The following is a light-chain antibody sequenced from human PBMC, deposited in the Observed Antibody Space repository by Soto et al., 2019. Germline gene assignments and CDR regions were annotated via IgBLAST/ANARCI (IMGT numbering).Light chain of an antibody. Sequence: QSVLTQPASVSRSPGQSITISCTGTSSDVGGYNYVSWYQQYPGKAPKLMIYEVTNRPSGVSNRFSGSKSGNTASLTISGLQAEDEADYYCSSYTSSTTLVFGGGTKLTVL. J-gene: IGLJ3*02. V-gene: IGLV2-14*01. CDR3: SSYTSSTTLV. CDR1: SSDVGGYNY. CDR2: EVT.